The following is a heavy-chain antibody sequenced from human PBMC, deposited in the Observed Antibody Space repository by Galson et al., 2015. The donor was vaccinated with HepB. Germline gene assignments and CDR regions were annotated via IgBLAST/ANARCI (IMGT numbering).Heavy chain of an antibody. D-gene: IGHD3-9*01. J-gene: IGHJ4*02. CDR2: IDWDDDK. CDR3: ARTSAYYDILTA. Sequence: PALVKPTQTLTLTCTFSGFSLSTSGMCVSWIRQPPGKALVWLARIDWDDDKYYSTSLKTRLTISKDTSKNQVVLTMTNMDPVDTATYYCARTSAYYDILTAWGQGTLVTVSS. CDR1: GFSLSTSGMC. V-gene: IGHV2-70*11.